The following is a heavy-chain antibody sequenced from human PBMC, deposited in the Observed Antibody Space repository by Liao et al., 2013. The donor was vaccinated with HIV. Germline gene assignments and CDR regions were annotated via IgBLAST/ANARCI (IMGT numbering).Heavy chain of an antibody. CDR1: GGSFSGYY. Sequence: QVQLQQWGAGLLKPSETLSLTCAVYGGSFSGYYWNWIRQPPGKGLEWIGYIYYSGSTYYNPSLKSRVTISVDTSKNQFSLKLSSVTAADTAVYYCARDLLGYYYDSSGYYRILDYWGQGTLVTVSS. CDR2: IYYSGST. D-gene: IGHD3-22*01. CDR3: ARDLLGYYYDSSGYYRILDY. J-gene: IGHJ4*02. V-gene: IGHV4-34*01.